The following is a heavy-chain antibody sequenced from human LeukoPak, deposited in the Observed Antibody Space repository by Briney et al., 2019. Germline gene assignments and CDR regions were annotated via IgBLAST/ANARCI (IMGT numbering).Heavy chain of an antibody. Sequence: PSETLSLTCTVSGGSISSYYWSWIRQPPGKGLEWIGYIYYSGSTNYNPSLKSRVTISVDTSKNQFSLKLSSVTAADTAVYYCARVGEQWLARGEYYFDYWGQETLVTVSS. V-gene: IGHV4-59*01. CDR2: IYYSGST. J-gene: IGHJ4*02. CDR1: GGSISSYY. CDR3: ARVGEQWLARGEYYFDY. D-gene: IGHD6-19*01.